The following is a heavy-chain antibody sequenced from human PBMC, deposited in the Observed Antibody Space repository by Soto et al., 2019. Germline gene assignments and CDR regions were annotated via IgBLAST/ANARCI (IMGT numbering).Heavy chain of an antibody. D-gene: IGHD4-17*01. CDR2: INAGNGNR. CDR3: ATDTAPSDV. V-gene: IGHV1-3*01. Sequence: QVQLVQSGAEVKKPGASVKVSCKASEYTFTSYAMHWVRQAPGQRLEWMGWINAGNGNRKYSQKFQGRVTITRDTSASIAYMELSSLRSEDTAVYYCATDTAPSDVWGQGTTVTVSS. J-gene: IGHJ6*02. CDR1: EYTFTSYA.